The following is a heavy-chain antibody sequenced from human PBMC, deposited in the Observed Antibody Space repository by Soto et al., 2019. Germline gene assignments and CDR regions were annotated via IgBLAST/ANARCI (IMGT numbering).Heavy chain of an antibody. CDR1: GFTFSSYG. J-gene: IGHJ4*02. D-gene: IGHD3-16*01. CDR3: ARDLPYYDYIWGFAY. V-gene: IGHV3-33*01. Sequence: QVQLVESGGGVVQPGRSLRLSCAASGFTFSSYGMHWVRQAPGKGLEWVAVIWYDGSNKYYADSVKGRFTISRDNSKNTLYLQMNSLRAEDTAVYYCARDLPYYDYIWGFAYWGQGTLVTVSS. CDR2: IWYDGSNK.